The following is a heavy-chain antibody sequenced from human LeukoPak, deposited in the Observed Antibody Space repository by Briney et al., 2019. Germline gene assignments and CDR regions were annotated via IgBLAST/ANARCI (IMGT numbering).Heavy chain of an antibody. CDR3: ARGGHYYGSGRHNYFDP. V-gene: IGHV1-24*01. D-gene: IGHD3-10*01. CDR1: GYTLTELA. Sequence: ASVKVSCKVSGYTLTELAMHWVRQVPGKGLEWMGGFNPEHKQTIYAQNFQGRVTMTEDTSTATAYMELSSLTSDDTAVYYCARGGHYYGSGRHNYFDPWGQGTLVTVSS. J-gene: IGHJ5*02. CDR2: FNPEHKQT.